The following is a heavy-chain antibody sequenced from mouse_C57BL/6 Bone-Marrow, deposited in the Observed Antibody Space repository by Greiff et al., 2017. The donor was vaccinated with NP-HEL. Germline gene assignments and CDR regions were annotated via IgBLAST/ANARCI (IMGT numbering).Heavy chain of an antibody. CDR2: IDPETGGT. D-gene: IGHD2-4*01. V-gene: IGHV1-15*01. CDR1: GYTFTDYE. J-gene: IGHJ3*01. CDR3: TRDYDDCLAY. Sequence: QVQLKQSGAELVRPGASVTLSCKASGYTFTDYEMHWVKQTPVHGLEWIGAIDPETGGTAYNQKFKGKAILTADKSSSTAYMELRSLTSEDSAVYYCTRDYDDCLAYWGQGTLVTVSA.